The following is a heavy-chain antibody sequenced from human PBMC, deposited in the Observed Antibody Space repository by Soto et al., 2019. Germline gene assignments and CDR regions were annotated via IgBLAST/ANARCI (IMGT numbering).Heavy chain of an antibody. V-gene: IGHV1-46*01. Sequence: ASVKVSCKASGYTFTSYYMHWVRQAPGQGLEWMGIINPSGGSTSYAQKFQGRVTMTKDTSTSTVYMELSSLRSEDTAVYYCARGSDTAMGEYYFDYWGQGTLVTVSS. CDR2: INPSGGST. CDR3: ARGSDTAMGEYYFDY. D-gene: IGHD5-18*01. CDR1: GYTFTSYY. J-gene: IGHJ4*02.